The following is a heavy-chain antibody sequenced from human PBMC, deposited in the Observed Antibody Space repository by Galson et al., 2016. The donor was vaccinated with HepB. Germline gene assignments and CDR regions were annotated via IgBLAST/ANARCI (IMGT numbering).Heavy chain of an antibody. CDR2: ISYGGTNK. D-gene: IGHD3-10*01. J-gene: IGHJ4*02. CDR3: ARVDGFGEPLYFDY. Sequence: SLRLSCAASGFTFSSYAMHWVRQAPGKGLEWVAVISYGGTNKYYADSVKGRFTISRDNSKNTLYLQMNSLRAEDTAVYYCARVDGFGEPLYFDYWGQGTLVTVSS. CDR1: GFTFSSYA. V-gene: IGHV3-30*04.